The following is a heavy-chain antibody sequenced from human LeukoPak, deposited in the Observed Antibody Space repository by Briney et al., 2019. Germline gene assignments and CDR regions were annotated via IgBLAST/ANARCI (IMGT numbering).Heavy chain of an antibody. Sequence: SVKVSCKASGGTFSSYAISWVRQAPGQGLEWMGGIIPIFGTANYAQKFQGRVTITADKSTSTAYMELSSLRSEDTAVYYCANHQAAGGGPVNWFDPWGQGTLVTVSS. V-gene: IGHV1-69*06. CDR3: ANHQAAGGGPVNWFDP. J-gene: IGHJ5*02. CDR1: GGTFSSYA. CDR2: IIPIFGTA. D-gene: IGHD2-8*02.